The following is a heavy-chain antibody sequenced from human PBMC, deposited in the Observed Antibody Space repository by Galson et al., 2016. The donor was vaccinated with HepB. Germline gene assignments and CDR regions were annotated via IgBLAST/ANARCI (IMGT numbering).Heavy chain of an antibody. CDR1: GFNFDDFA. CDR3: AKDRSYASGSYNGGDFHY. J-gene: IGHJ4*02. Sequence: SLRLSCAGSGFNFDDFAMHWVRQSPEMGLEWVAGITWDSSSIGYGDSVKGRFIISRDNAKNSLYLEMNSLSVEDTAFYYCAKDRSYASGSYNGGDFHYWGQGTLVTVSS. V-gene: IGHV3-9*01. D-gene: IGHD3-10*01. CDR2: ITWDSSSI.